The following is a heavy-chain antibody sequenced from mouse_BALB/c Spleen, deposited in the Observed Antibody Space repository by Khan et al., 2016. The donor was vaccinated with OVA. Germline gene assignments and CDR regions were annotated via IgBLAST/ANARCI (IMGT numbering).Heavy chain of an antibody. D-gene: IGHD2-4*01. Sequence: QVQLQQPGPELVKPGALVKISCKASGYTFTSYDINWVKQRPGEGLEWIGWIYAGDGTTKYNEKFKGKATLTGDNSSRTAYMQLSSLTAENSAVYFCARERLRGVALAYWVQRASVTVSS. CDR3: ARERLRGVALAY. CDR2: IYAGDGTT. CDR1: GYTFTSYD. J-gene: IGHJ4*01. V-gene: IGHV1S56*01.